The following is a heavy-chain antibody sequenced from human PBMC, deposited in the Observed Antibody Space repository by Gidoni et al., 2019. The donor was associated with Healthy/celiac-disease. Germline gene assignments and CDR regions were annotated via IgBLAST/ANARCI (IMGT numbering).Heavy chain of an antibody. Sequence: QVQLQQWGAGLLKPSETLSLTCAVYGGSFSGYYWSWIRQPPGKGLEWIGEINNSGSTNYNPSLKSRVTISVDTSKNQFSLKLSSVTAADTAVYYCARGSCGGSCYYYYYMDVWGKGTTVTVSS. CDR3: ARGSCGGSCYYYYYMDV. D-gene: IGHD2-15*01. J-gene: IGHJ6*03. CDR1: GGSFSGYY. CDR2: INNSGST. V-gene: IGHV4-34*01.